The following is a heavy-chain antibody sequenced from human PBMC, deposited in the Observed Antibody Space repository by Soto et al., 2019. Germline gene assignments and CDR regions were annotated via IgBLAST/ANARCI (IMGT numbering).Heavy chain of an antibody. D-gene: IGHD3-10*01. CDR2: IYSDGTT. J-gene: IGHJ4*02. CDR3: PSAAGLY. CDR1: GLTVSSNY. Sequence: EVQLVESGGGLVQPGGSLRLSCAASGLTVSSNYMSWVRQAPGKGLEWLSVIYSDGTTFYGDSVKVRFTIPRDNSKNTLHLQMPSLTPEDTAVYSCPSAAGLYRCQGTLVSFSS. V-gene: IGHV3-66*01.